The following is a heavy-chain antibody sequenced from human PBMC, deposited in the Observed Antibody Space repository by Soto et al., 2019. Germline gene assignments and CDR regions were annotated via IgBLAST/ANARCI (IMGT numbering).Heavy chain of an antibody. J-gene: IGHJ6*02. V-gene: IGHV4-31*03. CDR3: ARAVLTMVRGVTTYYYYYYGMDV. Sequence: QVQLQESGPGLVKPSQTLSLTCTVSGGSISSGGYYWSWIRQHPGKGLEWIGYIYYSGSTYYNPSLKSRVTISVDTSKNQFSLKLSSVTAADTAVYYCARAVLTMVRGVTTYYYYYYGMDVWGQGTTVTVSS. CDR2: IYYSGST. D-gene: IGHD3-10*01. CDR1: GGSISSGGYY.